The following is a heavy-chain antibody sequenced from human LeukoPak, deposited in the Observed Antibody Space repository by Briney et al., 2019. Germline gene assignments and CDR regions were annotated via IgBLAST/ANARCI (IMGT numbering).Heavy chain of an antibody. J-gene: IGHJ5*02. CDR3: ARGPYCGGDCYHNWFDP. Sequence: PGGSLRLSCAASGFTFSSYEMNWVRQAPGKGLEWVSYISSSGSTIYYADSVKGRFTISRDNAKNSLYLQMNSLRAEDTAVYYCARGPYCGGDCYHNWFDPWGQGTLVTVSS. CDR1: GFTFSSYE. D-gene: IGHD2-21*02. CDR2: ISSSGSTI. V-gene: IGHV3-48*03.